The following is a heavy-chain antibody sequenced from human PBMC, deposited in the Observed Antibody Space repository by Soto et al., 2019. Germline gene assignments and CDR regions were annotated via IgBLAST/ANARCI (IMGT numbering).Heavy chain of an antibody. CDR3: ARDGGGVVVPAADWYFDL. Sequence: QVQLVQSGAEVKKPGSSVKVSCKASGGTFSSYTISWVRQAPGQGLEWMGRIIPILGIANYAQKFQGRVTITADKSPSTAYMGLGGLRSEDPAVYYCARDGGGVVVPAADWYFDLWGRGTLVTVSS. CDR1: GGTFSSYT. CDR2: IIPILGIA. V-gene: IGHV1-69*08. D-gene: IGHD2-2*01. J-gene: IGHJ2*01.